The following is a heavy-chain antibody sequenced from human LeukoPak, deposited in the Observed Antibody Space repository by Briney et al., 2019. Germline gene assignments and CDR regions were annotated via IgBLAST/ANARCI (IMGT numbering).Heavy chain of an antibody. V-gene: IGHV3-23*01. Sequence: GGSLRLFCAAFGFTFSSYAMSWVRQGPGKGVEWVSAISGSGGSTYYADSVKGRFTISRDNSKNTLYLQMNSLRAEDTAVYYCATAPGRFGYWGQGTLVTVSS. CDR1: GFTFSSYA. CDR3: ATAPGRFGY. J-gene: IGHJ4*02. CDR2: ISGSGGST. D-gene: IGHD3-10*01.